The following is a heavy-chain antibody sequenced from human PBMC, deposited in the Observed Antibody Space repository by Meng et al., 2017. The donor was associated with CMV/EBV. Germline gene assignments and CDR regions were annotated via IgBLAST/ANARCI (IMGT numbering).Heavy chain of an antibody. J-gene: IGHJ3*02. Sequence: GESLKISCAASGFTFSSYWMHWVRQAPGKGLVWVSRINSDGSSTSYADSVKGRFTISRDNAKNTLYLQTNSLRAEDTAVYYCAREQHSSSWGAFDIWGQGTMVTVSS. V-gene: IGHV3-74*01. CDR2: INSDGSST. D-gene: IGHD6-13*01. CDR3: AREQHSSSWGAFDI. CDR1: GFTFSSYW.